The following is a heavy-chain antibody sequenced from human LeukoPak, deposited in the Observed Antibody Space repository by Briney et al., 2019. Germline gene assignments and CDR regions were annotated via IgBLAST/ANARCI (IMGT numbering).Heavy chain of an antibody. Sequence: GGSLRLSCAASGFTFSSYSMNWVRQAPGKGLEWVSYISSSSSTIYYADSVKGRFTISRDNAKNSLYLQMNGLRDEDTAVYYCAREDGIVVVMPRSMTAYYAFDIWGRGTMVTVSS. CDR3: AREDGIVVVMPRSMTAYYAFDI. J-gene: IGHJ3*02. D-gene: IGHD3-22*01. CDR2: ISSSSSTI. V-gene: IGHV3-48*02. CDR1: GFTFSSYS.